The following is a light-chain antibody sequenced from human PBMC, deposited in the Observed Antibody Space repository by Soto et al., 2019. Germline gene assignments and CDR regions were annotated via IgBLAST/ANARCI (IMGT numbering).Light chain of an antibody. CDR1: QSISSW. CDR3: QQYNSYPWT. V-gene: IGKV1-5*01. J-gene: IGKJ1*01. CDR2: DAS. Sequence: DIPITQSPSTLSASVGDRVTITCRASQSISSWLAWYQQKPGKAPKLLIYDASSLESGVPSRFSGSGSGTEFTLTITSLQPDDFATYYCQQYNSYPWTFGQGTKVDI.